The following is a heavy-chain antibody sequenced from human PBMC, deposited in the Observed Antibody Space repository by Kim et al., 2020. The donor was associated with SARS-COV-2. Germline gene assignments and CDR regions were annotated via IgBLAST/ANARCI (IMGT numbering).Heavy chain of an antibody. CDR1: GGSVSNTSYY. CDR3: GRHYYGSGNYFATFDS. J-gene: IGHJ4*01. V-gene: IGHV4-39*01. D-gene: IGHD3-10*01. Sequence: SETLSLTCIVSGGSVSNTSYYWAWSRQPPGKGLEWLGSIYYSGSTYNNPALKSRLTMSVDTSKNQFSLRLSSVTAADTAVTLCGRHYYGSGNYFATFDS. CDR2: IYYSGST.